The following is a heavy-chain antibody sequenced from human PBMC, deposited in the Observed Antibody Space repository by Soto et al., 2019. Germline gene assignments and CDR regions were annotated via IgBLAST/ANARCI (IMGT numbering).Heavy chain of an antibody. Sequence: QVQLVQSGAEVKKPGSSVKVSCKASGGTFSSYAISCVRQAPGQGLEWMGGIIPSVGTPDYAQKFQGRGTITADESTSTAYMELSSLRSEDTAVYYCAFTLSANFTAGMEVRGPGTTLTVSS. D-gene: IGHD1-1*01. CDR1: GGTFSSYA. V-gene: IGHV1-69*12. CDR2: IIPSVGTP. CDR3: AFTLSANFTAGMEV. J-gene: IGHJ6*02.